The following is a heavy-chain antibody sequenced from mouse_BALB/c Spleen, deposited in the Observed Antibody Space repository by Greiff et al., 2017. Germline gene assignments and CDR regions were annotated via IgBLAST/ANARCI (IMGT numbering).Heavy chain of an antibody. CDR3: ASHYYGYVEFDY. CDR2: ISDSGST. CDR1: GYSITSDYA. Sequence: EVKLVESGPGLVKPSQSLSLTCTVTGYSITSDYAWNWIRQFPGTKLEWMGYISDSGSTSYKPSLKSRISITRDTSKNQFFLQLNSVTTEDTATYYCASHYYGYVEFDYWGQGTTLTVSS. J-gene: IGHJ2*01. V-gene: IGHV3-2*02. D-gene: IGHD1-2*01.